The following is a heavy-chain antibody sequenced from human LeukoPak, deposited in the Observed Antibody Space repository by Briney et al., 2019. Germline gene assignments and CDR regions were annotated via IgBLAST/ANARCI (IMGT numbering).Heavy chain of an antibody. D-gene: IGHD6-19*01. J-gene: IGHJ4*02. CDR2: IWYDGKKT. CDR1: GFNLISYG. Sequence: PGGSLRLTCSAPGFNLISYGMHWVRQAPGKGLEWVAVIWYDGKKTHYADSVRGRFTISRDNSKNTLYLQMNSLRAEDTAVYYCARSIAVAGYLDYWGQGTLVTVSS. V-gene: IGHV3-30*19. CDR3: ARSIAVAGYLDY.